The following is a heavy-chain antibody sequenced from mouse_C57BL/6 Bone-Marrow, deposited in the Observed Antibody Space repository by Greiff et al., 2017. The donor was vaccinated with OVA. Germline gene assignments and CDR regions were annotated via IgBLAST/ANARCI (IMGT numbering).Heavy chain of an antibody. D-gene: IGHD2-4*01. Sequence: LVESGGGLVQPGGSLKLSCAASGFTFSDYYMYWVRQTPEKRLEWVAYISNGGGSTYYPDTVKGRFTISRDNAKNTLYLQMSRLKSEDTAMYYCARQDPYDYDVGFAYWGQGTLVTVSA. J-gene: IGHJ3*01. CDR1: GFTFSDYY. V-gene: IGHV5-12*01. CDR2: ISNGGGST. CDR3: ARQDPYDYDVGFAY.